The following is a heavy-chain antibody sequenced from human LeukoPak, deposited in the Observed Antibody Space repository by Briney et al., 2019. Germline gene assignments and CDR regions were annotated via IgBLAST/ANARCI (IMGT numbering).Heavy chain of an antibody. CDR2: ISYDGSNK. J-gene: IGHJ5*02. Sequence: GGSLRLSCAASGFTFSSYAMHWVRQAPGKGLEWVAVISYDGSNKYYADSVKGRFTISRDNSKNTLYLQMNSLRAEDTAVYYCARGSGREWFDAWGQGTLVTVSS. D-gene: IGHD6-25*01. V-gene: IGHV3-30-3*01. CDR1: GFTFSSYA. CDR3: ARGSGREWFDA.